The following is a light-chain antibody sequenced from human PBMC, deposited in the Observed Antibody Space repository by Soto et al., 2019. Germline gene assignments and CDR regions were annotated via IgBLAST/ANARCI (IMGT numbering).Light chain of an antibody. CDR1: QSVSNNY. CDR3: QQYSSSPLT. V-gene: IGKV3-20*01. J-gene: IGKJ4*01. Sequence: IVLTQYPGTLSLSPGERATLSCRASQSVSNNYLAWHQQKPGQAPRLLIYGASNRATGIPDRFSGSGSGTDFTLTISRLEPEDFAVYYCQQYSSSPLTFGGGTKVDIK. CDR2: GAS.